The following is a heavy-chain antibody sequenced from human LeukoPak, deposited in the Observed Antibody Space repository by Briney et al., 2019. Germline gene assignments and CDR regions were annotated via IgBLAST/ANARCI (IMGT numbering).Heavy chain of an antibody. V-gene: IGHV3-30-3*01. Sequence: HSGGSLRLSCAASGFTFSSYAMHWVRQAPGEGLEWVAVISYDGSNKYYADSVKGRFTISRDNSKNTLYLQMNSLRAEDTAVYCCARGGIVGPTSYFYYGMDVWGQGTTVTVSS. D-gene: IGHD1-26*01. J-gene: IGHJ6*02. CDR3: ARGGIVGPTSYFYYGMDV. CDR2: ISYDGSNK. CDR1: GFTFSSYA.